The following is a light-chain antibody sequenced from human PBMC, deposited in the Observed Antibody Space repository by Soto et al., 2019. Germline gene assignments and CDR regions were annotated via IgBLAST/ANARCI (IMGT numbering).Light chain of an antibody. Sequence: QSVLTQPASVSGSPGRSITISCTGTSSDVGGYNYVSWYRQHPGKAPKLMIYEVSNRPSGVSNRFSGSKSGNTASLTISGLQAEDEADYYCSSYTTSSSLVFGGGTKLTVL. CDR1: SSDVGGYNY. CDR3: SSYTTSSSLV. V-gene: IGLV2-14*01. J-gene: IGLJ3*02. CDR2: EVS.